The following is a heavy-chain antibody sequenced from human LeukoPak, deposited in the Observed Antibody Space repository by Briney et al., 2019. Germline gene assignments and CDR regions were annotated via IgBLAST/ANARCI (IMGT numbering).Heavy chain of an antibody. V-gene: IGHV3-21*01. Sequence: AGGSLRLSCAASGFTFSSYSMNWVRQAPGKGLEWVSSISSSSSYIYYADSVKGRFTISRDNAKNSLYLQMNSLRAEDTAVYYCARDLYYYDSSGYLSFDYWGQGTLVTVSS. CDR1: GFTFSSYS. CDR2: ISSSSSYI. J-gene: IGHJ4*02. D-gene: IGHD3-22*01. CDR3: ARDLYYYDSSGYLSFDY.